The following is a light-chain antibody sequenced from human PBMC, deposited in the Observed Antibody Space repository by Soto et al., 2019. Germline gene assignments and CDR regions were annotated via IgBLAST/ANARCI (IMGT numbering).Light chain of an antibody. V-gene: IGLV2-14*01. CDR1: SGDVGGFNY. Sequence: QSALTQPASVSGSPGQSITISCTGTSGDVGGFNYVSWYQQHPGKAPKLRIYEVSNRPSGVSNRFSGSKSGDTASLTISGLQAEDEADYYCSSYTSSSTYVFGTGTKLTVL. J-gene: IGLJ1*01. CDR3: SSYTSSSTYV. CDR2: EVS.